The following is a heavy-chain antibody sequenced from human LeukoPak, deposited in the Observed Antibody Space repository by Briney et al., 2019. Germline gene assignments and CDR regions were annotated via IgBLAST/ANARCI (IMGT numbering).Heavy chain of an antibody. V-gene: IGHV3-23*01. D-gene: IGHD6-19*01. J-gene: IGHJ4*02. CDR2: ISGSGGST. CDR3: AKTTGRSSRPLDS. CDR1: GFTFSSYA. Sequence: GGSLRLSCAASGFTFSSYAMSWVRQAPGKGLEWASAISGSGGSTYYADSVKGRFTISRDNSKNTLYLQMNSLRAEDTAVYYCAKTTGRSSRPLDSWGQGTLVTVSS.